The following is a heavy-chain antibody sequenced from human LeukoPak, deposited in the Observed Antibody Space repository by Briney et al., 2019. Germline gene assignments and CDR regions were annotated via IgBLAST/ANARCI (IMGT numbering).Heavy chain of an antibody. D-gene: IGHD3-16*01. CDR3: AKDLGGVPGRYCLFY. Sequence: SGGSLRLSCAASGFTFSGYYMNWIRQAPGKGLEWVSAISGSGGTTYYADSVKGRFTISRDNSKNTLYLQMNSLRAGDTAVYYCAKDLGGVPGRYCLFYWGQGTLVTVSS. V-gene: IGHV3-23*01. CDR2: ISGSGGTT. J-gene: IGHJ4*02. CDR1: GFTFSGYY.